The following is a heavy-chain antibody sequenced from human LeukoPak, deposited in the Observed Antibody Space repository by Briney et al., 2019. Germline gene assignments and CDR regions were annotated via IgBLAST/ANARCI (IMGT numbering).Heavy chain of an antibody. CDR1: GFTFSSYS. J-gene: IGHJ3*02. CDR3: AMATTVTTYAFDI. D-gene: IGHD4-17*01. Sequence: GGSLRLSCAASGFTFSSYSMNWVRQAPGKGLEWVSYISSSSSTIYYADSVKGRFTISRDNAKNSLYLQMNSLRAEDTALYYCAMATTVTTYAFDIWGQGTMVTVSS. V-gene: IGHV3-48*04. CDR2: ISSSSSTI.